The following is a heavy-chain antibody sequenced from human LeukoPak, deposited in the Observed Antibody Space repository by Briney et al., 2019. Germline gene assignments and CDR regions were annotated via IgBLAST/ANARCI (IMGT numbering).Heavy chain of an antibody. J-gene: IGHJ4*02. CDR3: ARDRGSYDMDY. CDR1: GGTFSSYA. D-gene: IGHD1-26*01. CDR2: IIPIFGTA. Sequence: ASVKVSCKASGGTFSSYAISWVRQAPGQGLEWMGRIIPIFGTANYAQKFQGRVTITTDESTSTAYMELSSLRSEDTAVYYCARDRGSYDMDYWGQGTLVTGSS. V-gene: IGHV1-69*05.